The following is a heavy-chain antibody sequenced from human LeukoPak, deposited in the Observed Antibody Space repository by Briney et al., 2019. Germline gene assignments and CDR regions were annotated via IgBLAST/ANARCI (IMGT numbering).Heavy chain of an antibody. D-gene: IGHD4-17*01. J-gene: IGHJ4*02. CDR3: ARYVTTVTTYDY. CDR1: GGSISSYY. Sequence: SETLSLTCTVSGGSISSYYWSWIRQPPGKGXXXIGYIYYSGSTNYNPSLKSRVTISVDTSKNQFSLKLSSVTAADTAVYYCARYVTTVTTYDYWGQGTLVTVSS. CDR2: IYYSGST. V-gene: IGHV4-59*01.